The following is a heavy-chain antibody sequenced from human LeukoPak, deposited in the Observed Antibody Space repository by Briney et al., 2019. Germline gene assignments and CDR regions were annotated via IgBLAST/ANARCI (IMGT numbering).Heavy chain of an antibody. V-gene: IGHV4-38-2*02. CDR2: IYHSGST. J-gene: IGHJ4*02. CDR3: AAPSEYSSGWGFDY. CDR1: GYSISSGYY. Sequence: PSETLSLTCTVSGYSISSGYYWGWIRQSPGKGLEWIGSIYHSGSTYYNPSFKSRVIISLDTSKNQFSLKLSSVTAADTAVYYCAAPSEYSSGWGFDYWGQGTLVTVSS. D-gene: IGHD6-19*01.